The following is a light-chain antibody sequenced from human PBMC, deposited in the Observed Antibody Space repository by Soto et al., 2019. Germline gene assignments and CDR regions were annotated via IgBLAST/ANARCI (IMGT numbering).Light chain of an antibody. CDR1: QGIRSD. Sequence: AIQMTQSPSSLSASVGDRVTISCRASQGIRSDLGWYQQKPGKAPKLLIYAASNLQSGVPSRFSGSGSGTDFTLTISSLQPEDVATYYCPQDYNYPYTFGQGTKLEIK. CDR3: PQDYNYPYT. J-gene: IGKJ2*01. CDR2: AAS. V-gene: IGKV1-6*02.